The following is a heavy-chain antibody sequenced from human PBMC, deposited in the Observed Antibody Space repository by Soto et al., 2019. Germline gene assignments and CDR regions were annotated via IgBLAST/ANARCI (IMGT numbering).Heavy chain of an antibody. D-gene: IGHD3-22*01. Sequence: SGGSLRLSCVDSEFTFSKYEMNWVRQAPGKGLEWVSYISYTGSTIYYADSVRGRFTISRDNSKNSLYLQMNSLRAEDTAVYYCARGLRNYYDRSGLHYWGQGTLVTVSS. V-gene: IGHV3-48*03. CDR2: ISYTGSTI. CDR1: EFTFSKYE. CDR3: ARGLRNYYDRSGLHY. J-gene: IGHJ4*02.